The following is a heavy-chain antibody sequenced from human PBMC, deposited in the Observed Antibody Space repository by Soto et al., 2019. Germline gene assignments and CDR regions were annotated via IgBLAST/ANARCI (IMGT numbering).Heavy chain of an antibody. CDR1: GGTFSSYA. J-gene: IGHJ4*02. Sequence: ASVKVSCKASGGTFSSYAISWVRQAPGQGLEWMGGIIPIFGTANYAQKFQGRVTITADESTSTAYMELSSLRSEDTAVYYCARHAVVVAGAYYYYGMAPGYWGQGILVTVSS. CDR3: ARHAVVVAGAYYYYGMAPGY. D-gene: IGHD2-15*01. CDR2: IIPIFGTA. V-gene: IGHV1-69*13.